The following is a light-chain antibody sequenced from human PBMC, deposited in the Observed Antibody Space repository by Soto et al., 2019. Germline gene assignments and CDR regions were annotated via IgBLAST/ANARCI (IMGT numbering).Light chain of an antibody. Sequence: QSALTQPRSVSGSPGQSVTISCTGTSSDVGGYNYVSWYQQHPGKAPKLMIYDVSKRPSGVPDRFSGSKSGNTASLTISGLQAEDEADYYCSSYAGSSTFVFGGGTKLTVL. CDR2: DVS. CDR1: SSDVGGYNY. CDR3: SSYAGSSTFV. J-gene: IGLJ2*01. V-gene: IGLV2-11*01.